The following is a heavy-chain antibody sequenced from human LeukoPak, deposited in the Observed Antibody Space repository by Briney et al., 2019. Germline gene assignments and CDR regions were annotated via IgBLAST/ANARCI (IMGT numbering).Heavy chain of an antibody. J-gene: IGHJ4*02. CDR2: IYYSGST. CDR1: GGSISSSSYY. V-gene: IGHV4-39*01. D-gene: IGHD6-19*01. Sequence: SETLSLTCTVSGGSISSSSYYWGWIRQPPGTGLEWIGSIYYSGSTYYNPSLKSRVTISVDTSKNQFSLKLSSVTAADTAVYYCARRLPGVNSSGWLTDYWGQGTLVTVSS. CDR3: ARRLPGVNSSGWLTDY.